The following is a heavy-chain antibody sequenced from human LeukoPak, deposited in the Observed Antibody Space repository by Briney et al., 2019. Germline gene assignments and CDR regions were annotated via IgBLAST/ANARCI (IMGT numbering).Heavy chain of an antibody. J-gene: IGHJ4*02. CDR3: ARALLGGFSYDY. Sequence: GGSLRLSCAASGFTFSSYAMHWVRQAPGKGLEYVSAISSNGGSTYYANSVKGRFTISRDNSKNTLYLQMRSLRAEDMAVYYCARALLGGFSYDYWGQGTLVTVSS. V-gene: IGHV3-64*01. CDR1: GFTFSSYA. D-gene: IGHD5-18*01. CDR2: ISSNGGST.